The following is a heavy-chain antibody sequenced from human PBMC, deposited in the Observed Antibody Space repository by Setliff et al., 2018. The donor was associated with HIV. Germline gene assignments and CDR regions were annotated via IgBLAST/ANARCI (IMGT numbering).Heavy chain of an antibody. CDR1: GYSLTSYS. V-gene: IGHV7-4-1*01. J-gene: IGHJ6*03. Sequence: AASVKVSCKASGYSLTSYSINWVRQAPGQGLEWMGYINTNTGNPTYAQGFTGRFVFSVDTPVSTAYLQIFSLKTEDTAVYYCTRDHTPPPNYDFWSGQIDLRNIFYYMDVWGTGSPVTVS. CDR2: INTNTGNP. D-gene: IGHD3-3*01. CDR3: TRDHTPPPNYDFWSGQIDLRNIFYYMDV.